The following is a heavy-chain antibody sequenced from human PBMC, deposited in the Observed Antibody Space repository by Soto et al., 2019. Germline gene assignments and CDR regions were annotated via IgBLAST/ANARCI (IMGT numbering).Heavy chain of an antibody. CDR1: GFTFTSSA. D-gene: IGHD4-17*01. CDR2: IVVGSGNT. J-gene: IGHJ6*02. V-gene: IGHV1-58*01. CDR3: ARLRDYYYGMDV. Sequence: GPSVKVSCKASGFTFTSSAVQWVRQARGRRLEWIGWIVVGSGNTNYAQKFQERVTITRDMSTSTAYMELSSLRSEDTAVYYCARLRDYYYGMDVWGQGTTVTVSS.